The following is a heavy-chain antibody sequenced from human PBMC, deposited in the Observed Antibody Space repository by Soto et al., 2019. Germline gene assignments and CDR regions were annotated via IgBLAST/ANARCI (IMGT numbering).Heavy chain of an antibody. Sequence: VKVSCKASGFTFTSSAVQWVRQARGQRLEWIGWIVVGSGNTNYAQKFQERVTITRDMSTSTAYMELSSLRSEDTAVYYCAAVASDYYDSSGYPDAFDIWGQGTMVTVSS. V-gene: IGHV1-58*01. D-gene: IGHD3-22*01. CDR3: AAVASDYYDSSGYPDAFDI. CDR2: IVVGSGNT. J-gene: IGHJ3*02. CDR1: GFTFTSSA.